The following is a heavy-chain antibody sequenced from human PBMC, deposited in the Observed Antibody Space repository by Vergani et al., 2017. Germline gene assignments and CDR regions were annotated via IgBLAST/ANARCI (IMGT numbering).Heavy chain of an antibody. CDR1: GYSFTSYW. CDR2: IDPSDSYT. V-gene: IGHV5-10-1*01. D-gene: IGHD3-22*01. J-gene: IGHJ3*02. CDR3: ARLAPYYYDSSGYYAFDI. Sequence: EVQLVQSGAEVKKPGESLRISCKGSGYSFTSYWISWVRQMPGKGLEWMGRIDPSDSYTNSSPSFQGHVTISADKSISTAYLQWSSLKASDTAMYYCARLAPYYYDSSGYYAFDIWGQGTMVTVSS.